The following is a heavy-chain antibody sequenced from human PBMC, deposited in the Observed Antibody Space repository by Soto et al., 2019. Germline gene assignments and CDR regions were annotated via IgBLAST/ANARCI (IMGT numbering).Heavy chain of an antibody. CDR3: ARGGGYDPFDY. J-gene: IGHJ4*02. CDR1: GASITYGGYS. V-gene: IGHV4-30-2*01. Sequence: SETLSLTCTLSGASITYGGYSWSWIRQPPGKDLEWLGYISHLESTFYNPSFQSRLALSIDRSKNQFSLKLASMTAADTAVYYCARGGGYDPFDYWGQGTLVTVSS. D-gene: IGHD5-12*01. CDR2: ISHLEST.